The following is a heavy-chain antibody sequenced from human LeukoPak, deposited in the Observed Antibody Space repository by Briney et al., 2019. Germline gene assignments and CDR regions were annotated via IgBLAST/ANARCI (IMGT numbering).Heavy chain of an antibody. V-gene: IGHV1-2*02. D-gene: IGHD2-15*01. Sequence: ASVKVSCKASGYTFIGYYMHWVRQTPGQGLEWMGWINPKSGGAYYAQKFQGRVTMTRDTSINTSYMELRRLKSDDTAVYYCARVDCSGGSCFSGSFDPWGQGTLVTVSS. CDR2: INPKSGGA. CDR3: ARVDCSGGSCFSGSFDP. CDR1: GYTFIGYY. J-gene: IGHJ5*02.